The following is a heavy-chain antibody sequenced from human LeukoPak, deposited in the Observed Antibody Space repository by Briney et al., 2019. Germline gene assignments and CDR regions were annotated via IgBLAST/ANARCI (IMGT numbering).Heavy chain of an antibody. CDR3: ARVRGYCSSTSCYGWWFDP. V-gene: IGHV1-8*01. D-gene: IGHD2-2*01. J-gene: IGHJ5*02. CDR2: MNPNSGNT. Sequence: ASVKVSCKASGYTFTSYDINWVRQATGQGLEWMGWMNPNSGNTGYAQKFQGRVTVTRSTSISTAYMELSSLRSEDTAVYYCARVRGYCSSTSCYGWWFDPWGQGTLVTVSS. CDR1: GYTFTSYD.